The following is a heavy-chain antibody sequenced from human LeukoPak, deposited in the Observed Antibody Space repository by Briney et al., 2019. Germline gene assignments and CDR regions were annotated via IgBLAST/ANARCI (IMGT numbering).Heavy chain of an antibody. J-gene: IGHJ5*02. CDR3: ARERHSGDGYNP. CDR1: GGSISSSSYY. V-gene: IGHV4-39*07. CDR2: IYYSGST. Sequence: SETLSLTCTVSGGSISSSSYYWGWIRQPPGKGLEWIGSIYYSGSTYYNPSLKSRVTISVDTSKNQFSLKLSSVTAADTAVYYCARERHSGDGYNPWGQGTLATVSS. D-gene: IGHD5-24*01.